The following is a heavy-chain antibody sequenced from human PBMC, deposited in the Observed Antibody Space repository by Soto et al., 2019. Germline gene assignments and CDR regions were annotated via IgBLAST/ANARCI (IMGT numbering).Heavy chain of an antibody. CDR2: FDPEDGET. CDR1: GYTLTELS. Sequence: QVQLVQSGAEVKKPGASVKVSCKVSGYTLTELSMHWVRQAPGKGLEWMGGFDPEDGETIYAQKFQGRVTMTEHTSTDTAYMQLSSLRSEDTAVYYCATGAGGSSAHDDYYYYYGMDVWGHGTTVTVSS. CDR3: ATGAGGSSAHDDYYYYYGMDV. J-gene: IGHJ6*02. D-gene: IGHD3-16*02. V-gene: IGHV1-24*01.